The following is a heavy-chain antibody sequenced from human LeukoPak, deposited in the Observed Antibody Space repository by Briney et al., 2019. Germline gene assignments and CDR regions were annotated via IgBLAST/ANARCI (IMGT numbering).Heavy chain of an antibody. Sequence: SETLSLTCAVYGGSFSGDYWSWIRQPPGKGLEWIGEINHSGSTNYNPSLRSRVTISVDTSKSQFSLKLSSVTAADTAVYYCARRGKSRIVVVVAATRHYNWFDPRGQGTLVTVSS. CDR3: ARRGKSRIVVVVAATRHYNWFDP. J-gene: IGHJ5*02. V-gene: IGHV4-34*01. CDR1: GGSFSGDY. CDR2: INHSGST. D-gene: IGHD2-15*01.